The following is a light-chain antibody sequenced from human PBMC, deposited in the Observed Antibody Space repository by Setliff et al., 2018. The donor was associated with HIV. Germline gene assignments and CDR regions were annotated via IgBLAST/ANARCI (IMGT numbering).Light chain of an antibody. CDR3: AAWDDSLKACV. Sequence: QSVLTQPPAASGTPGQRVAISCSGGGPNVGSQAVTWFQQLPGTAPKLLIYRNSQRPSGVPDRFSGSKSGTTASLAISGLQSEDDADYYCAAWDDSLKACVFGPGTKVTVL. CDR2: RNS. V-gene: IGLV1-44*01. CDR1: GPNVGSQA. J-gene: IGLJ1*01.